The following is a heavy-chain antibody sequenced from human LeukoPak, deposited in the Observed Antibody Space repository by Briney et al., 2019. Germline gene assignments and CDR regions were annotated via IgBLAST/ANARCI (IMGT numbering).Heavy chain of an antibody. J-gene: IGHJ4*02. Sequence: SETLSLTCTVSGGSISSGDYYWSWIRQPPGKGLEWIGYIYYSGSTYYNPSLKSRVTISVDTSKNQLSLKLSSVTAADTAVYYCARDNPARSGTNDYWGQGTLVTVSS. CDR1: GGSISSGDYY. CDR2: IYYSGST. V-gene: IGHV4-30-4*01. D-gene: IGHD3-10*01. CDR3: ARDNPARSGTNDY.